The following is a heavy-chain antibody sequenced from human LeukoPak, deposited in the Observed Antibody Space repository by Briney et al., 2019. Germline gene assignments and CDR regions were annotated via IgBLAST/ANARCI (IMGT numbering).Heavy chain of an antibody. CDR3: ARALTGYQTSYYYYGMDV. D-gene: IGHD3-9*01. J-gene: IGHJ6*02. V-gene: IGHV4-59*01. Sequence: SETLSLTCTVSGGSISSYYWSWIRQPPGKGLEWIGYIYYSGSTNYYPSLKSRVTISVDMSKNQFSLKLSSVTAADTAVYYCARALTGYQTSYYYYGMDVWGQGTTVTVSS. CDR1: GGSISSYY. CDR2: IYYSGST.